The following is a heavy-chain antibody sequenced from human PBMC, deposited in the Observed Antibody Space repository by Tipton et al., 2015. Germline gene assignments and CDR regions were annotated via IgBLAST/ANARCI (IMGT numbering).Heavy chain of an antibody. CDR1: GGSFSDYY. V-gene: IGHV4-59*01. Sequence: TLSLTCTVSGGSFSDYYWSWIRQSPGEGLEWIGYIYYSGSTNYNPSLRSRVAMSMDTSKNQFSLKLSSVIAADTAVYYCARHRGVGGLADYWGQGILVTVSS. D-gene: IGHD3-10*01. J-gene: IGHJ4*02. CDR3: ARHRGVGGLADY. CDR2: IYYSGST.